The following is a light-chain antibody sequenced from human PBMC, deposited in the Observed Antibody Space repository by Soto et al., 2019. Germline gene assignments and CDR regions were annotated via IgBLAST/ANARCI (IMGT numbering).Light chain of an antibody. J-gene: IGKJ2*01. CDR2: GAS. CDR3: QHYGIALRGT. Sequence: EVVLTQSPGTLSLSPGERATLSCRASQSVSISYLAWYQQKPGQAPRLLFYGASSRATGIPDRFSGSGSGTDFTLTICRLEPEDSAVYYCQHYGIALRGTFGQGTKLEIQ. CDR1: QSVSISY. V-gene: IGKV3-20*01.